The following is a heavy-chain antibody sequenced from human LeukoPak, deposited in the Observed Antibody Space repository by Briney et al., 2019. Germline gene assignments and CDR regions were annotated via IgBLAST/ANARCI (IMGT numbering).Heavy chain of an antibody. Sequence: GGSLRLSCAASGFTFSRYWMSWVRQVPGKGLEWVANIKEDAGEIYYVDSVKGRFTISRDNAKNSLYLQMDSLRAEDTAVYYCAKPYYGDYDAFDIWGQGAMVTVSS. CDR2: IKEDAGEI. D-gene: IGHD4-17*01. CDR1: GFTFSRYW. J-gene: IGHJ3*02. CDR3: AKPYYGDYDAFDI. V-gene: IGHV3-7*03.